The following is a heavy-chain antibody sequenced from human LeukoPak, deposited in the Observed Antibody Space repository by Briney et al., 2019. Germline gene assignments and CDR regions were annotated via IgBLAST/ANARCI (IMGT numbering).Heavy chain of an antibody. CDR2: INSDGSST. CDR3: ARALYYYDISGHPQYYYFDY. V-gene: IGHV3-74*01. CDR1: GFTFSSYW. D-gene: IGHD3-22*01. Sequence: GGSLRLSCAASGFTFSSYWMHWVPRAPGKGLVWVSRINSDGSSTSYADSVKGRFTISRDNAKITLYLQMNSLRAEDTAVYYCARALYYYDISGHPQYYYFDYWGQGTLVTVSS. J-gene: IGHJ4*02.